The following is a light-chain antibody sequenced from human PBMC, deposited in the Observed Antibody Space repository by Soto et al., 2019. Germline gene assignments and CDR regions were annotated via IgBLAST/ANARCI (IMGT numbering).Light chain of an antibody. CDR3: QQYGSSPIT. V-gene: IGKV3-20*01. CDR1: QSVSSY. CDR2: DAS. Sequence: EIVLTQSPATLSLSSGERATLSCRASQSVSSYLAWYQQKPGQAPRLLIYDASNRATGIPARFSGSGSGTDFTLTISRLEPEDFAVYYCQQYGSSPITFGQGTRLEIK. J-gene: IGKJ5*01.